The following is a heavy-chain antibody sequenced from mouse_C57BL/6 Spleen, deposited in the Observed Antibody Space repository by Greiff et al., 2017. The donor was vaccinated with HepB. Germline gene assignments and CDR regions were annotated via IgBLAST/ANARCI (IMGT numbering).Heavy chain of an antibody. Sequence: EVKLMESGGGLVKPGGSLKLSCAASGFTFSDYGMHWVRQAPEKGLEWVAYISSGSSTIYYADTVKGRFTISRDNAKNTLFLQMTRLRSEDTARYYCARYYGSSHYCDYWGQGTTLTVSS. CDR1: GFTFSDYG. V-gene: IGHV5-17*01. J-gene: IGHJ2*01. CDR2: ISSGSSTI. CDR3: ARYYGSSHYCDY. D-gene: IGHD1-1*01.